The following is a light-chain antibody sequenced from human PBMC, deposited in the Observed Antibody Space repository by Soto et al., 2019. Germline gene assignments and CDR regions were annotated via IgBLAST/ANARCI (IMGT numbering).Light chain of an antibody. J-gene: IGKJ4*01. V-gene: IGKV4-1*01. Sequence: DIVMTQSPDSLAVSLGERATINCKSSQSVLYSSNNKNYLAWYQQKPGQSPKLLIYWASTRESGVPDRFSGSGSGTDFTLTISSLQAEDVAVYSCQQYYSTPTFGGGTKVEIK. CDR3: QQYYSTPT. CDR2: WAS. CDR1: QSVLYSSNNKNY.